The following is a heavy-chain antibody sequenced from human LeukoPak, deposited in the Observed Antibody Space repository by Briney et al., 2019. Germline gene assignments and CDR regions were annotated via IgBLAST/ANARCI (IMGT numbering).Heavy chain of an antibody. D-gene: IGHD3-9*01. CDR1: GRSFSGYY. J-gene: IGHJ2*01. V-gene: IGHV4-34*01. Sequence: PSETLSLTCAVYGRSFSGYYWSWIRQPPGKGLEWIGEINHSGSTNYNPSLKSRVTISVDTSKNQFSLKLSSVTAADTAVYYCARESRDFDWFWQWYFDLWGRGTLVTVSS. CDR3: ARESRDFDWFWQWYFDL. CDR2: INHSGST.